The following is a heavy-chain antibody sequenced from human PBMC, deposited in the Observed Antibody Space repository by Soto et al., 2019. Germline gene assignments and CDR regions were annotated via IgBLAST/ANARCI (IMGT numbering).Heavy chain of an antibody. J-gene: IGHJ4*02. Sequence: SETLSLTCAVYGGSFSGYYWSWIRQPPGKGLEWIGEINHSGSTNYNPSLKSRVTISVDTSKNQFSLKLSSVTAADTAVYYCAETLDLYGDREDYWGQGTLVTVSS. CDR3: AETLDLYGDREDY. CDR1: GGSFSGYY. D-gene: IGHD4-17*01. V-gene: IGHV4-34*01. CDR2: INHSGST.